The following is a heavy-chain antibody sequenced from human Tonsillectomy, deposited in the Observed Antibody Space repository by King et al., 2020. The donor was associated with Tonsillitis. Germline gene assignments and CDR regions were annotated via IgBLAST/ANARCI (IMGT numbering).Heavy chain of an antibody. V-gene: IGHV5-51*01. D-gene: IGHD6-13*01. CDR1: GYSFTSYW. CDR3: ARSRGSSWANFDY. Sequence: EVQLVESGAEVKKPGESLKISCKGSGYSFTSYWIGGVRQMHGKGLEWMGIIYPGDSDTRYSPSFQGKVTISADKSISSAYLQWSILEASDSAMYYCARSRGSSWANFDYWGQGTLVTVSS. CDR2: IYPGDSDT. J-gene: IGHJ4*02.